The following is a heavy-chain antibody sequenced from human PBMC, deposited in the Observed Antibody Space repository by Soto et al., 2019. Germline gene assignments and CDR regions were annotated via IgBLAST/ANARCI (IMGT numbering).Heavy chain of an antibody. D-gene: IGHD2-2*01. Sequence: QLQLQESGPGLVKPSETLSLTCTVSSASISSSSYTWGWIRQPPGKGLEWIGSIYYSGTTYYNPSLNSVATVSVDSSRNHFSLKVTSVTAADTAVYYCARLHGYCISSSCHGHYAMAVWGQGTTVTVSS. V-gene: IGHV4-39*02. CDR1: SASISSSSYT. CDR2: IYYSGTT. J-gene: IGHJ6*02. CDR3: ARLHGYCISSSCHGHYAMAV.